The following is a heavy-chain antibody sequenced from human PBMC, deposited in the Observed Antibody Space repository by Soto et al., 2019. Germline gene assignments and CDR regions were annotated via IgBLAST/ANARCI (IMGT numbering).Heavy chain of an antibody. CDR1: GFTVSSNY. CDR2: IYSGGST. J-gene: IGHJ3*02. CDR3: ARATGLYAFDI. V-gene: IGHV3-66*01. Sequence: GESLKISCAASGFTVSSNYMSWVRQAPGKGLEWVSVIYSGGSTYYADSVKGRFTISRDNSKNTLYLQMNSLRAEDTAVYYCARATGLYAFDIWGQGTMVTVSS. D-gene: IGHD1-1*01.